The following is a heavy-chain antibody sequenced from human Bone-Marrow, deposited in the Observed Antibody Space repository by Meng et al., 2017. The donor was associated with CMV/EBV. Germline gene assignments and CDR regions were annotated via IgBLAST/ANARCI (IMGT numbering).Heavy chain of an antibody. CDR2: IKQDGSEK. CDR3: ARELGAGSYNNGGYYFDY. CDR1: GFTFSSYW. J-gene: IGHJ4*02. V-gene: IGHV3-7*01. D-gene: IGHD3-10*01. Sequence: GGSLRLSCAASGFTFSSYWMSWVRQAPGKGLEWVANIKQDGSEKCYVDSVKGRFTISRDNAKNSLYLQMNSLRAEDTAVYYCARELGAGSYNNGGYYFDYWGQGTLVTVSS.